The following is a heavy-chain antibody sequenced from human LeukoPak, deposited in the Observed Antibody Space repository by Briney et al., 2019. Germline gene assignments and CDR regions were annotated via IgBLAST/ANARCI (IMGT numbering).Heavy chain of an antibody. D-gene: IGHD3-22*01. Sequence: PGGSLRLSCAASGFTFSSYSMNWVRQAPGKGLEWVSSISSSSSYIYYAGSVKGRFTISRDNAKNSLYLQMNSLRAEDTAVYYCARTYYYDSSWDYWGQGTLVTVSS. V-gene: IGHV3-21*01. CDR2: ISSSSSYI. CDR1: GFTFSSYS. J-gene: IGHJ4*02. CDR3: ARTYYYDSSWDY.